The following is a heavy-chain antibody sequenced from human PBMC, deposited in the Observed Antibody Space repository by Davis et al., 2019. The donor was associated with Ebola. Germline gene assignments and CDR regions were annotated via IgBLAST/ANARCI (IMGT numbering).Heavy chain of an antibody. CDR3: ARSMITFGGVIN. Sequence: SETLSLTCTVSGGSISSSSYYWGWIRQPPGKGLEWIGSIYYSGSTYYNPSLKSRVTISVDKSKNQFSLKLSSVTAADTAVYYCARSMITFGGVINWGQGTLVTVSS. CDR2: IYYSGST. D-gene: IGHD3-16*01. V-gene: IGHV4-39*07. CDR1: GGSISSSSYY. J-gene: IGHJ4*02.